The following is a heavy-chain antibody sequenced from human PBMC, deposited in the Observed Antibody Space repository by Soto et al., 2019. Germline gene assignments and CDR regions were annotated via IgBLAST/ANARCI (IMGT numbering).Heavy chain of an antibody. Sequence: SETLSLTCTVSGGSISSYYWSWIRQPPGKGLEWIGYIYYSGSTNYNPSLKSRVTISVDTSKNQFSLKLSSVTAADTAVYYCARDRPYYDILTGYYTGWFDPWGQGTLVTVS. J-gene: IGHJ5*02. CDR1: GGSISSYY. CDR3: ARDRPYYDILTGYYTGWFDP. CDR2: IYYSGST. D-gene: IGHD3-9*01. V-gene: IGHV4-59*01.